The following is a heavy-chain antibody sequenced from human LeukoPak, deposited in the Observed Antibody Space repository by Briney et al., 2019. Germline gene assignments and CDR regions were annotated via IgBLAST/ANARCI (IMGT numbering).Heavy chain of an antibody. Sequence: GGSLRLSCAASGFTFSDYYMSWIRQAPGKGLEWVSYISSSGSTIYYADSVKGRFTISRDNAKNSLYLQMNSLRAEDTAVYYCARARTGKSYYYMDVWGKGTTLTVSS. CDR3: ARARTGKSYYYMDV. J-gene: IGHJ6*03. CDR2: ISSSGSTI. D-gene: IGHD1-1*01. CDR1: GFTFSDYY. V-gene: IGHV3-11*04.